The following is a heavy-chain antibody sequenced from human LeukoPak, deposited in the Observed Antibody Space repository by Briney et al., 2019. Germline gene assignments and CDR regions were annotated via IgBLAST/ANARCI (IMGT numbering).Heavy chain of an antibody. V-gene: IGHV1-2*02. J-gene: IGHJ4*02. CDR1: GYTFTGYY. D-gene: IGHD1-26*01. Sequence: ASVKVSCKASGYTFTGYYMHWVRQAPGQGLEWMGWINPNSGGTNYAQKFQGRVTMTRDTSISTAYMELSRLRFDDTAVYYCASLGNSGSYHNDYWGQGTLVTVSS. CDR2: INPNSGGT. CDR3: ASLGNSGSYHNDY.